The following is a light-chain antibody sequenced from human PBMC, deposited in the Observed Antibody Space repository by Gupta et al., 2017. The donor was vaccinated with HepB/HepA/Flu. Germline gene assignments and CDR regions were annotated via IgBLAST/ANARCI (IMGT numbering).Light chain of an antibody. J-gene: IGKJ5*01. V-gene: IGKV2-28*01. CDR1: QSLVHSNGNSY. CDR3: MQGLQPPVT. CDR2: LSS. Sequence: DTVMTQSPLYLPVTPGESASISCRSSQSLVHSNGNSYLDWYVQKPGQSPQLLIYLSSYRASGVPDRISGSGSGTDFTLTISRVEAEDVGLYYCMQGLQPPVTFGQGTXMDIK.